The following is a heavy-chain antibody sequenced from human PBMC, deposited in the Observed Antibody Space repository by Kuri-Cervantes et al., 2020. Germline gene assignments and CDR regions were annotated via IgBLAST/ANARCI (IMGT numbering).Heavy chain of an antibody. Sequence: ASVKVSCKASGYTFTSYAMNWVRQAPGQGLEWMGWINTNTGNPTYAQGFTGRFVFSLDTSVSTAYLQISSLKAEDTAVYYCARGVMWRRYYYYGMDVWGQGTTVTVSS. D-gene: IGHD2-21*01. CDR3: ARGVMWRRYYYYGMDV. CDR1: GYTFTSYA. J-gene: IGHJ6*02. CDR2: INTNTGNP. V-gene: IGHV7-4-1*02.